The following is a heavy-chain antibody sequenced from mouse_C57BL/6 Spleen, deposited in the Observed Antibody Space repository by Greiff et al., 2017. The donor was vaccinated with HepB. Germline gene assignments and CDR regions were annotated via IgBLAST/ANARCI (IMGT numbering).Heavy chain of an antibody. Sequence: EVQLQQSGPGLVKPSQSLSLTCSVTGYSITSGYYWNWIRQFPGNKLEWMGYISYDGSNNYNPSLKNRISITRDTSKNQFFLKLNSVTTEDTATYYCARGIYYDYDPFAYWGHGTLVTVSA. CDR2: ISYDGSN. V-gene: IGHV3-6*01. J-gene: IGHJ3*01. CDR1: GYSITSGYY. CDR3: ARGIYYDYDPFAY. D-gene: IGHD2-4*01.